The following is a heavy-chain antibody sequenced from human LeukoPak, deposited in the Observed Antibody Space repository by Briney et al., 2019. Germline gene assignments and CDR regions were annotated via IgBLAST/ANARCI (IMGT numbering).Heavy chain of an antibody. Sequence: SVKVSCKASGGTFSSYAISWVRQAPGQGLEWMGRIIPIFGIANYAQKFQGRVTITADESTSTAYMELSSLRSEDTAVYYCARGAVVVAAPNWFDPWGQGTLVTVSS. CDR3: ARGAVVVAAPNWFDP. CDR2: IIPIFGIA. CDR1: GGTFSSYA. V-gene: IGHV1-69*15. J-gene: IGHJ5*02. D-gene: IGHD2-15*01.